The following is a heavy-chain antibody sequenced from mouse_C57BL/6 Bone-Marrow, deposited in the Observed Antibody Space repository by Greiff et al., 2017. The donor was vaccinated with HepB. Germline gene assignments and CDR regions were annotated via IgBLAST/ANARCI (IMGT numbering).Heavy chain of an antibody. CDR1: GFTFSSYG. CDR3: ARRYPSDY. V-gene: IGHV5-6*01. Sequence: EVQLQESGGDLVKPGGSLKLSCAASGFTFSSYGMSWVRQTPDKRLEWVATISSGGSYTYYPDSVKGRFTISRDNAKNTLYLQMSSLKSEDTAMYYCARRYPSDYWGQGTTLTVSS. J-gene: IGHJ2*01. CDR2: ISSGGSYT.